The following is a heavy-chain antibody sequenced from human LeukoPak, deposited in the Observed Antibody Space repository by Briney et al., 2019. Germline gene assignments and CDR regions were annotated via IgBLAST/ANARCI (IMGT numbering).Heavy chain of an antibody. D-gene: IGHD2-2*01. V-gene: IGHV5-51*01. J-gene: IGHJ4*02. CDR1: SYSFKRYW. Sequence: GESLKISWKGTSYSFKRYWIGHVRQMPGKGLEWMGIIYPGDSDIRYSPSFQGQVSISADKSISTAYLQWSSLKASDTAMYYFAQLLVGGGAFDYWGQGTLVTVSS. CDR3: AQLLVGGGAFDY. CDR2: IYPGDSDI.